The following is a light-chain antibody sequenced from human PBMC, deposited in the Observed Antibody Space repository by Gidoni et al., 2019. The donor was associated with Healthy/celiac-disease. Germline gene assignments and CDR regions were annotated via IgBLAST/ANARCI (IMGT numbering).Light chain of an antibody. Sequence: SVLTPPPSASGPPRPGVTISCSGSSSNIGSNTVNWYQPLPGTAPKLLIYSNNQRPSGVPDRFSGSKSGTPASLAISGLQSEDEADYYCAAWDDSLNGYVFGTGTKVTVL. CDR3: AAWDDSLNGYV. V-gene: IGLV1-44*01. J-gene: IGLJ1*01. CDR1: SSNIGSNT. CDR2: SNN.